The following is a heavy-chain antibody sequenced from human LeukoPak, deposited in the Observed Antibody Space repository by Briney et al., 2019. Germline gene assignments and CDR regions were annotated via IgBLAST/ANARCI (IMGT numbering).Heavy chain of an antibody. J-gene: IGHJ4*02. CDR2: ISGSGGST. CDR1: GFTFSSCA. V-gene: IGHV3-23*01. CDR3: AKDIIRDYGSGITFDY. D-gene: IGHD3-10*01. Sequence: GGSLRLSCAASGFTFSSCAMSWVRQAPGKGLEWVSAISGSGGSTYYADSVKGRFTISRDNSKNTLYLQMNSLRAEDTAVYYCAKDIIRDYGSGITFDYWGQGTLVTVSS.